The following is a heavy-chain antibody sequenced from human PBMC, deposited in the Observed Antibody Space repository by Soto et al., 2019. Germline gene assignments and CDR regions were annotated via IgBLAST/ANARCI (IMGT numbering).Heavy chain of an antibody. V-gene: IGHV6-1*01. D-gene: IGHD2-2*01. CDR2: TYYRSKWYN. J-gene: IGHJ4*03. CDR3: ARDNFFFCSNGYHQYSIDF. CDR1: GDSVSSNSAA. Sequence: SQTLSLTCAISGDSVSSNSAAWNWIRQSPSRGLEWLGRTYYRSKWYNDYAVSVKSRITINPDTSKNQFSLQLNSVTPEDTAVYYCARDNFFFCSNGYHQYSIDFWGQGTLVTVSS.